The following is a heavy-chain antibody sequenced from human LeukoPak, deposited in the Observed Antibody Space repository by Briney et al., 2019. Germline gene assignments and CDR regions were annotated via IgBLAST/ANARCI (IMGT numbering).Heavy chain of an antibody. CDR3: ARSEHYDILTGYWY. J-gene: IGHJ4*02. Sequence: ASVKVSCKASGYTFTSYAMHWVRQAPGQRLEWMGWINAGNGNTKYSQKLQGRVTITRDTSASTAYMELSSLRSEDTAVYYCARSEHYDILTGYWYWGQGTLVTVSS. V-gene: IGHV1-3*01. CDR2: INAGNGNT. D-gene: IGHD3-9*01. CDR1: GYTFTSYA.